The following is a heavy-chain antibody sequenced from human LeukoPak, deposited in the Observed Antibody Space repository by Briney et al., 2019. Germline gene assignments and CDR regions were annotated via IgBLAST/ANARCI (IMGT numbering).Heavy chain of an antibody. CDR1: GGSFSGYY. Sequence: PSETLSLTCAVYGGSFSGYYWSWIRQPPGKGLEWIGEINHSGSTNYNPSLKSRVTISVDTSKNQYSLKLSSVTAADTAVYYCARVGYSYGFSHYYYGMDVWGRGTTVTVSS. V-gene: IGHV4-34*01. CDR2: INHSGST. J-gene: IGHJ6*02. D-gene: IGHD5-18*01. CDR3: ARVGYSYGFSHYYYGMDV.